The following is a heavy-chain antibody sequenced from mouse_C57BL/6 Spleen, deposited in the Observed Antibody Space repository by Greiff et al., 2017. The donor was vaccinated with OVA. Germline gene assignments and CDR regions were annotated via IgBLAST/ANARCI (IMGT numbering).Heavy chain of an antibody. Sequence: QVQLQQSGAELVKPGASVKISCKASGYAFSSYWMNWVKQRPGKGLEWIGQIYPGDGDTNYNGKFKGKATLTADKSSSTAYMQLSSLTSEDSAVYFCASLYYGSGLHYYYAMDYWGQGTSVTVSS. D-gene: IGHD1-1*01. CDR2: IYPGDGDT. CDR3: ASLYYGSGLHYYYAMDY. J-gene: IGHJ4*01. V-gene: IGHV1-80*01. CDR1: GYAFSSYW.